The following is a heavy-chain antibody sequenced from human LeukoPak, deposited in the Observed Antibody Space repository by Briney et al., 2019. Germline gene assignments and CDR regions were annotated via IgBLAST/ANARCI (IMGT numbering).Heavy chain of an antibody. J-gene: IGHJ6*03. CDR2: IIPIFGTA. CDR3: ARDAYGYYYYHYMDV. D-gene: IGHD3-10*01. Sequence: SVKVSCKASGGTFSSYAISWVRQAPGQGLEWMGGIIPIFGTANYAQKFQGRVTITADESTSTAYMELSSLRSEDTAVYYCARDAYGYYYYHYMDVWGKGTTVTVSS. CDR1: GGTFSSYA. V-gene: IGHV1-69*13.